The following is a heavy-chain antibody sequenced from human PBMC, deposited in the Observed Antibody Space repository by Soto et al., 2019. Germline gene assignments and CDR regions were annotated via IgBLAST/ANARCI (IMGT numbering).Heavy chain of an antibody. CDR1: GFTFSNYA. V-gene: IGHV3-23*01. CDR2: ISDSGGRT. J-gene: IGHJ4*02. D-gene: IGHD2-15*01. CDR3: AKRNYCTGGIRYSISGY. Sequence: GGSLRLSCAASGFTFSNYAMSWVRQAPGKGLEWVSSISDSGGRTYYADSVKGRFTISRDNSKNTLYLQMNSLRPEDTAVYYCAKRNYCTGGIRYSISGYWGQGILVTVSS.